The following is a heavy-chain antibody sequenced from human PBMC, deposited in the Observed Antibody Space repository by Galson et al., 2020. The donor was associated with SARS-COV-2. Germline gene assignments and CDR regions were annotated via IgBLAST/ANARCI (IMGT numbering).Heavy chain of an antibody. Sequence: SQTLSLTCAISGDSVSSNSAAWNWIRQSPSRGLEWLGRTYYRSKWYNDYAVSVKSRITINPDTSKNQFSLQLNSVTPEDTAVYYCARDWEASQNIVSHYYYGMDVWGQGTTVTVSS. D-gene: IGHD1-26*01. CDR1: GDSVSSNSAA. CDR3: ARDWEASQNIVSHYYYGMDV. J-gene: IGHJ6*02. V-gene: IGHV6-1*01. CDR2: TYYRSKWYN.